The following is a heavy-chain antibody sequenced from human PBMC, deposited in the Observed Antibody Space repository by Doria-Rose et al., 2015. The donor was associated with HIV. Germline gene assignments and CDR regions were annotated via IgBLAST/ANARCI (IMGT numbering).Heavy chain of an antibody. CDR1: GYTFTTYD. Sequence: QVQLVQSGAEVKKPGASVKVSCKASGYTFTTYDINWVRQAAGQGLEWMGWMNPNSGNTGYAQKFQDRVTMTRNTSISTAYMELSSLRSDDTALYYCARVLAYCGGDCYARHNGAFDIWGQGTLVTVSS. CDR2: MNPNSGNT. V-gene: IGHV1-8*02. CDR3: ARVLAYCGGDCYARHNGAFDI. J-gene: IGHJ3*02. D-gene: IGHD2-21*02.